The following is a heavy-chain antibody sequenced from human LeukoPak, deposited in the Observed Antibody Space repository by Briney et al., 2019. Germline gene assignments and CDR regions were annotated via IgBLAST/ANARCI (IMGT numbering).Heavy chain of an antibody. J-gene: IGHJ3*02. V-gene: IGHV3-23*01. CDR2: ISGSGDNT. CDR3: AKGTNFYGSGIYYNDVFDI. D-gene: IGHD3-10*01. Sequence: GGSLRLSCAASGFTFSKYAMSWVRQAPGKGLEWVSGISGSGDNTYYADSVKGRFTISRDNSKNTLRLQMNSLRAEDTAVYYCAKGTNFYGSGIYYNDVFDIWGQGTMVTVSS. CDR1: GFTFSKYA.